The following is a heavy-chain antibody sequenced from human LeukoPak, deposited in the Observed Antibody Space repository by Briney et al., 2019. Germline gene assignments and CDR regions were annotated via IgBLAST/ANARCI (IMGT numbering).Heavy chain of an antibody. D-gene: IGHD3-10*01. Sequence: SETLSLTCTVSGGSISSYYWSWIRQPPGEGLEWIGYIYYSGSTNYNPSLKSRVTISVDTSKNQFSLKLGSVTAADTAVYYCASHNQYYYGSGSFDYWGQGTLVTVSS. CDR2: IYYSGST. CDR1: GGSISSYY. CDR3: ASHNQYYYGSGSFDY. V-gene: IGHV4-59*08. J-gene: IGHJ4*02.